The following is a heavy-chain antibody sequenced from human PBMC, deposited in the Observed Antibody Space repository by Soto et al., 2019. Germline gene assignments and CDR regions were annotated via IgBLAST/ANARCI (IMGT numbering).Heavy chain of an antibody. CDR3: AKAPWMVRGVSKPPDNWFDP. D-gene: IGHD3-10*01. Sequence: GGSLRLSCAASGFTFSSYGMHWVRQAPGKGLEWVAVISYDGSNKYYADSVKGRFTISKDNSKNTLYLQMNSLRAEDTAVYYCAKAPWMVRGVSKPPDNWFDPWGQGTLVTVSS. CDR1: GFTFSSYG. CDR2: ISYDGSNK. V-gene: IGHV3-30*18. J-gene: IGHJ5*02.